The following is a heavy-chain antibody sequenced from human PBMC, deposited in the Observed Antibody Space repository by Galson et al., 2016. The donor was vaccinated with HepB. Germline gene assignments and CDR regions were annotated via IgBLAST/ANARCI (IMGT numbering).Heavy chain of an antibody. V-gene: IGHV3-23*01. D-gene: IGHD3-10*01. CDR1: GFNFNIYD. CDR2: ISYNGAHT. J-gene: IGHJ4*02. Sequence: SLRLSCAASGFNFNIYDMTWVRQAPGKGLKWVSTISYNGAHTYYAASVKGRFGVSRDNSRNTLYLQINTLRAEDTAVYYCAKDPYYYGSGNHYCHYWGQGTLVTVSS. CDR3: AKDPYYYGSGNHYCHY.